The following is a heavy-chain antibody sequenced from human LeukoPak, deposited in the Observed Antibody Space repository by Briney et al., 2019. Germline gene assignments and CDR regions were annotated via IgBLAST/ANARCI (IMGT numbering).Heavy chain of an antibody. J-gene: IGHJ4*02. V-gene: IGHV4-61*02. CDR2: IYISGST. CDR1: GGSFSSGLHY. D-gene: IGHD5-24*01. CDR3: ARDSRRDGYNLDY. Sequence: SETLSLTCTVSGGSFSSGLHYWTWIRQPAGKGLEWIGRIYISGSTNYNPSLKSRVTISRDTSKNEFSLKLSSVTAADTAVYYCARDSRRDGYNLDYWGRGTLVTVSS.